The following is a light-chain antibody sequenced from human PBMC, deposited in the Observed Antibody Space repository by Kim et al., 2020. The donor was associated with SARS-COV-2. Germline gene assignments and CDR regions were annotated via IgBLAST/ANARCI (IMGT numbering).Light chain of an antibody. CDR2: GAS. CDR3: QQYGSSPLT. V-gene: IGKV3-20*01. J-gene: IGKJ4*01. CDR1: QSVSSSY. Sequence: CPGERATRSCRASQSVSSSYLAWYQQKPGQATRLLIYGASSRATGIPDRFSGSGSGTDFTLTISRLEPEDFAVYYCQQYGSSPLTFGGGTKVEIK.